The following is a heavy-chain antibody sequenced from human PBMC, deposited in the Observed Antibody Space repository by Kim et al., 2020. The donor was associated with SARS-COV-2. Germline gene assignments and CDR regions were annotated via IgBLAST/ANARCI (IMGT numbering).Heavy chain of an antibody. CDR1: GFTFSSYA. CDR2: ISGSGGST. Sequence: GGSLRLSCAASGFTFSSYAMSWVRQAPGKGLEWVSAISGSGGSTYYADSVKGRFTISRDNSKNTLYLQMNSLRAEDTAVYYCAKISHLQGSGWYSTYYFDYWGQGTLVTVSS. D-gene: IGHD6-19*01. V-gene: IGHV3-23*01. CDR3: AKISHLQGSGWYSTYYFDY. J-gene: IGHJ4*02.